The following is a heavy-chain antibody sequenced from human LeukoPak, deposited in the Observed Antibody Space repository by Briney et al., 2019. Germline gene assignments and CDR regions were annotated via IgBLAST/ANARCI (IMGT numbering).Heavy chain of an antibody. CDR1: GYTFIDYY. D-gene: IGHD6-6*01. J-gene: IGHJ3*02. CDR2: INPNSGGT. V-gene: IGHV1-2*02. Sequence: ASVKVSFKASGYTFIDYYMHWVRQAPGQGLEWMGWINPNSGGTNYAQKFQGRVTMTRDTSISTAYMDLSRLRSDDTAVYYCARGKSSSSFSAFDIWGQETMVTVSS. CDR3: ARGKSSSSFSAFDI.